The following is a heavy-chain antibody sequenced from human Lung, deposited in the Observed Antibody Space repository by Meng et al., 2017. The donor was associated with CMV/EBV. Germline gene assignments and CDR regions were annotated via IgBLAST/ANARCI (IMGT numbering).Heavy chain of an antibody. J-gene: IGHJ4*02. V-gene: IGHV3-48*03. CDR3: ARNGQKTGTPSNY. CDR2: ISTSGSTM. D-gene: IGHD1-1*01. CDR1: GFTFSSYE. Sequence: SXKISXAASGFTFSSYEMNWVRQAPGQGLEWVLYISTSGSTMYYADSVKGRFTVSRDNAQNSLYLQMNSLRAEDTAVYYCARNGQKTGTPSNYWGQGTLVTVSS.